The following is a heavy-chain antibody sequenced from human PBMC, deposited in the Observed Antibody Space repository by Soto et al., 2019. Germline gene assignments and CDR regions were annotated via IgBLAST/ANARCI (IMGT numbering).Heavy chain of an antibody. CDR2: IWYDGSNK. Sequence: QVQLVESGGGVVQPGRSLRLSCAASGFTFSSYGMHWVRQAPGKGLEWVAVIWYDGSNKYYADSVKGRFTISRDNSKNTLYLQMNSLRAEDTAVYYCARGRLLGGARLKVDNWFDPWGQGTLVTVSS. CDR1: GFTFSSYG. V-gene: IGHV3-33*01. D-gene: IGHD1-26*01. CDR3: ARGRLLGGARLKVDNWFDP. J-gene: IGHJ5*02.